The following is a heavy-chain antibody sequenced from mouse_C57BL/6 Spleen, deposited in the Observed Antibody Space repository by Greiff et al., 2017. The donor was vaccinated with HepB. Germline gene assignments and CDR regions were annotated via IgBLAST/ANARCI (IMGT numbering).Heavy chain of an antibody. D-gene: IGHD1-1*01. Sequence: VQVVESGPELVKPGASVKLSCKASGYTFTSYDINWVKQRPGQGLEWIGWIYPRDGSTKYNEKFKGKATLTVDTSSSTAYMELHSLTSEDSAVYFCAREGTDYGSSFSYWGQGTTLTVSS. J-gene: IGHJ2*01. CDR3: AREGTDYGSSFSY. CDR1: GYTFTSYD. V-gene: IGHV1-85*01. CDR2: IYPRDGST.